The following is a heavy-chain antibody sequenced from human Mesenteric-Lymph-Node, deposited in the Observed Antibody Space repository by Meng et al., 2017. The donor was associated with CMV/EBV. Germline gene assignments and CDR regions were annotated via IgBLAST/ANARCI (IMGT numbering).Heavy chain of an antibody. D-gene: IGHD3-16*02. V-gene: IGHV3-30*02. CDR2: IRFDGSDK. CDR3: ALLSLGEISIYDN. CDR1: GFTISEYG. Sequence: GESLKISCAASGFTISEYGMHWVRQAPGKGLEWVAFIRFDGSDKYYADSVKGRFTISRDNSKNTLSLEMNSLRVEDTAVYYCALLSLGEISIYDNWGQGTLVTVSS. J-gene: IGHJ4*02.